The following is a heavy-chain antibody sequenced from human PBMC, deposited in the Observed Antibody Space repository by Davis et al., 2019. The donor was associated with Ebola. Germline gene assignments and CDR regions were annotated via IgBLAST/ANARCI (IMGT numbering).Heavy chain of an antibody. CDR2: ISAYNGNT. V-gene: IGHV1-18*01. Sequence: AASVKVSCKTSGYTFTNYDINWVRQATGQGLEWMGWISAYNGNTNYAQKLQGRVTMTTDTSTSTAYMELRSLRSDDTAVYYCARGGGYCSGGSCYPHYYYGMDVWGQGTTVTASS. D-gene: IGHD2-15*01. J-gene: IGHJ6*02. CDR1: GYTFTNYD. CDR3: ARGGGYCSGGSCYPHYYYGMDV.